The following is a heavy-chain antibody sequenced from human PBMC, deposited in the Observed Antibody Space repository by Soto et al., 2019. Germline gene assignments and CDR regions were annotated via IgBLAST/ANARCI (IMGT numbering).Heavy chain of an antibody. Sequence: GVSLRLSCAASGFTFSNAWMSWVRQAPGKGLEWVGRIKSKTDGGTTDYAAPVKGRFTISRDDSKNTLYLQMNSLKTEDTAVYYCTTYDFWSGDDYWGQGTLVNVSS. J-gene: IGHJ4*02. CDR2: IKSKTDGGTT. D-gene: IGHD3-3*01. V-gene: IGHV3-15*01. CDR1: GFTFSNAW. CDR3: TTYDFWSGDDY.